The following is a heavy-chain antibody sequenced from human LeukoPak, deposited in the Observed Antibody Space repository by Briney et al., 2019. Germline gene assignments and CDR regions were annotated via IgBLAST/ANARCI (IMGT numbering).Heavy chain of an antibody. Sequence: PSETLSLTCAVYGGSFSGYYWSWNRQPPGKGLEWIGEINHSGSTNYNPSLKSRVTISVGTSKNQFSLKLSSVTAADTAVYYCARGRGTVNYWGQGTLVTVSS. J-gene: IGHJ4*02. V-gene: IGHV4-34*01. CDR3: ARGRGTVNY. D-gene: IGHD4-17*01. CDR2: INHSGST. CDR1: GGSFSGYY.